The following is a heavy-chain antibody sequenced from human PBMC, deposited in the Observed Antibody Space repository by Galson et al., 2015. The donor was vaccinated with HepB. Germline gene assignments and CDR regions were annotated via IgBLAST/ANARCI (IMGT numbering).Heavy chain of an antibody. CDR3: ARRALGDAAGQYYFDY. CDR1: GYSFTSYW. V-gene: IGHV5-51*01. D-gene: IGHD6-13*01. CDR2: IYPGDSDT. J-gene: IGHJ4*02. Sequence: QSGAEVKKPGESLKISCKGSGYSFTSYWIGWVRQMPGKGLEWMGIIYPGDSDTRYSPSFQGQVTISADKSISTAYLQWSSLKASDTAMYYCARRALGDAAGQYYFDYWGQGTLVTVSS.